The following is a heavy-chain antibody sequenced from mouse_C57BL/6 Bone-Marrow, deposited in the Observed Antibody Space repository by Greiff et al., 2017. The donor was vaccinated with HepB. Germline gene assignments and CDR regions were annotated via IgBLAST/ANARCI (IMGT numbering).Heavy chain of an antibody. J-gene: IGHJ4*01. V-gene: IGHV1-72*01. D-gene: IGHD3-2*02. Sequence: QVQLQQPGAELVKPGASVKLSCKASGYTFTSYWMHWVKQRPGRGLEWMGRIDPNSGGTKYNEKFKSKATLTVDKHSSTAYMQLSSLTSEDSAVYYCARRSSGYAMDYWGQGTSVTVSS. CDR1: GYTFTSYW. CDR2: IDPNSGGT. CDR3: ARRSSGYAMDY.